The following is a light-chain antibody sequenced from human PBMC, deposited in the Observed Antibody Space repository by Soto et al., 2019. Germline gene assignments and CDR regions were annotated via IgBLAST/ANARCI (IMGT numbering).Light chain of an antibody. CDR1: SSDIGAYDY. J-gene: IGLJ1*01. CDR2: EVN. V-gene: IGLV2-14*01. CDR3: FSFPTTRTHV. Sequence: QSALTQAASLAGSPGQSITISCTGTSSDIGAYDYGSWFQQHPGKAPKHMISEVNNRPSGVSNRFSGSKSGNTAYLTISGLQVEDEAEYFCFSFPTTRTHVFGTGTKVTVL.